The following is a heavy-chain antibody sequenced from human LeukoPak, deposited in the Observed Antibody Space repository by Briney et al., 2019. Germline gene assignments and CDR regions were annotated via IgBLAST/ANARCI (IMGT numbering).Heavy chain of an antibody. V-gene: IGHV3-48*03. CDR2: ISSSGSLV. D-gene: IGHD4/OR15-4a*01. CDR3: ARDSLHNYGGTGYGYYFDY. J-gene: IGHJ4*02. Sequence: GGSLRLSCAASGFDFNIYEMIWVRQAPGKEPEWISYISSSGSLVYYADSVKGRFTVSRDNAQRSLFLQMNGLRVEDTAMYYCARDSLHNYGGTGYGYYFDYWGQGTPVTVSS. CDR1: GFDFNIYE.